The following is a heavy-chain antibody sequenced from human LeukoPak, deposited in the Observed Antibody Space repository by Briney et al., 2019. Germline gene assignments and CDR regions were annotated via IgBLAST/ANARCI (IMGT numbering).Heavy chain of an antibody. CDR1: GFTFSSYS. CDR3: AKGHRYCTSGNCNSAIDY. J-gene: IGHJ4*02. CDR2: IGGGGGST. D-gene: IGHD2-15*01. Sequence: GGSLRLSCAASGFTFSSYSMNWVRQAPGKGLEWVSTIGGGGGSTDYTDSVKGRFTISRDNSKNTLYLQMSSLGAEDTAVYYCAKGHRYCTSGNCNSAIDYWGQGTLVTVSS. V-gene: IGHV3-23*01.